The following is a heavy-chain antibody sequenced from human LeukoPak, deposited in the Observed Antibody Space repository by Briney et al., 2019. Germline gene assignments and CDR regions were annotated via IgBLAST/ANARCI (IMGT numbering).Heavy chain of an antibody. Sequence: SETLSLTCTVSGGSISGYYWSWIRRPPGKGLEWIGYIHYSGNTYYDPSLKSRVTIAVDTSKNQFSLKMNSVTAADTALYYCARDTSAEGYLDYWGQGTLVTVSS. V-gene: IGHV4-59*12. CDR1: GGSISGYY. J-gene: IGHJ4*02. CDR3: ARDTSAEGYLDY. CDR2: IHYSGNT.